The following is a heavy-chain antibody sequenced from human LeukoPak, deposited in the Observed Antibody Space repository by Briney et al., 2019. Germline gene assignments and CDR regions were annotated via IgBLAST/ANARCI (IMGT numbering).Heavy chain of an antibody. Sequence: GGSLRLSCAASGFTFSGYGMHWVRQSPGKGLEWVAVISDDGSNEYYVDSVKGRFTISRDNSKNTLYLQMNSLRAEDTAVYYCAKGISGNTWDYWGQGTLVTVSS. D-gene: IGHD1-7*01. CDR2: ISDDGSNE. CDR3: AKGISGNTWDY. J-gene: IGHJ4*02. V-gene: IGHV3-30*18. CDR1: GFTFSGYG.